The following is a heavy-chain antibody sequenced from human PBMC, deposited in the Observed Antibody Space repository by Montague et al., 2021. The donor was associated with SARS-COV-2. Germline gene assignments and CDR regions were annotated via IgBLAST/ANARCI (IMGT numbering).Heavy chain of an antibody. V-gene: IGHV4-39*01. D-gene: IGHD2-2*01. CDR1: GGSISSSSYY. CDR2: IHYSGST. CDR3: AAQSSGGYCSSSSCYVWFDP. J-gene: IGHJ5*02. Sequence: SETLSLTCTVSGGSISSSSYYWGWIRQPPGKGLEWIGSIHYSGSTYYNPSLKSRVTISVDTSEEHFSLKLSSVTAADTAVYFCAAQSSGGYCSSSSCYVWFDPWGQGTLVTVSS.